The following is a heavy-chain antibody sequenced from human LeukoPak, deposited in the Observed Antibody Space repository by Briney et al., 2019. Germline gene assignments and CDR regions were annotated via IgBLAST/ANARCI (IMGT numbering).Heavy chain of an antibody. CDR3: AKDSGLSGAPTDY. CDR1: GFTFSSYA. Sequence: GGSPRLSCAASGFTFSSYAMSWVRQAPGKGLEWVSAISGSGGSTYYADSVKGRFTISRDNSKNTLYLQMNSLRAEDTAVYYCAKDSGLSGAPTDYWGQGTLVTVSS. D-gene: IGHD3-16*02. V-gene: IGHV3-23*01. J-gene: IGHJ4*02. CDR2: ISGSGGST.